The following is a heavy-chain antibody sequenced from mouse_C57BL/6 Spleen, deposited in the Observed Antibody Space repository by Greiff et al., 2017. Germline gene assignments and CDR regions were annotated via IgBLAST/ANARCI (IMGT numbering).Heavy chain of an antibody. CDR1: GYTFTDYN. D-gene: IGHD2-1*01. Sequence: EVQLQQSGPELVKPGASVKMSCKASGYTFTDYNMHWVKQSHGKSLEWIGYINPNNGGTSYNQKFKGKATLTVNKSSSTAYMELRSLTSEDSAVYYCASLYYGNYEGHFDYWGQGTTLTVSS. J-gene: IGHJ2*01. V-gene: IGHV1-22*01. CDR3: ASLYYGNYEGHFDY. CDR2: INPNNGGT.